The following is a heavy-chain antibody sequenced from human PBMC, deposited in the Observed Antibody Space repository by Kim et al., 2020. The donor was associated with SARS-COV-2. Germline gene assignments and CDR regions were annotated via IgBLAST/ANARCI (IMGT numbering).Heavy chain of an antibody. Sequence: SETLSLTCTVSGGSISSGDYYWSWIRQPPGKGLEWIGYIYYSGSTYYNPSLKSRVTISVDTSKNQFSLKLSSVTAADTAVYYCARGGDGSGFIEVWFHPWGQGTLVTVSS. D-gene: IGHD3-10*01. CDR3: ARGGDGSGFIEVWFHP. CDR1: GGSISSGDYY. CDR2: IYYSGST. J-gene: IGHJ5*02. V-gene: IGHV4-30-4*01.